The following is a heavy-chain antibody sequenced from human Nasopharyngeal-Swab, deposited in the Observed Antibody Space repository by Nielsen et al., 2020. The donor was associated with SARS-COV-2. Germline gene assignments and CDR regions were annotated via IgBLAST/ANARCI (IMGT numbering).Heavy chain of an antibody. V-gene: IGHV1-8*01. CDR3: ARVYCSSTSCRGYFDY. Sequence: ASVKVSCKASGYSFSNKGMAWVRQATGQGLEWMGWMNPNSGNTGYAQKFQGRVTMTRNTSISTAYMELSSLRSEDTAVYYCARVYCSSTSCRGYFDYWGQGTLVTVSS. CDR2: MNPNSGNT. CDR1: GYSFSNKG. J-gene: IGHJ4*02. D-gene: IGHD2-2*01.